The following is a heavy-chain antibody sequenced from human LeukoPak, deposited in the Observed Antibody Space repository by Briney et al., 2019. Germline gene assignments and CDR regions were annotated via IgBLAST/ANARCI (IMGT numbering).Heavy chain of an antibody. J-gene: IGHJ4*02. CDR2: IYYSGST. Sequence: AETLSLTCTVSGGSISSYYWSWIRQPPGKGLEWIAYIYYSGSTNYNPALKKRVTISVATSKPQFSLKLSSVTAADTALYYCARATSEYYYGYYFDYWGQGTLVTVSS. CDR1: GGSISSYY. CDR3: ARATSEYYYGYYFDY. D-gene: IGHD3-10*01. V-gene: IGHV4-59*01.